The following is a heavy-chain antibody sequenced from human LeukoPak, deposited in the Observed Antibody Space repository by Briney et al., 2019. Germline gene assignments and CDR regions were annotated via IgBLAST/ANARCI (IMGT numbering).Heavy chain of an antibody. Sequence: GGSLRLSCAASGFTFSNYWMHWVRQAPGKGLEWVAVISYDGSNKYYADSVKGRFTISRDNSKNTLYLQMNSLRAEDTAVYYCARPRASYDSSGYLLDYWGQGTLVTVSS. J-gene: IGHJ4*02. CDR1: GFTFSNYW. CDR2: ISYDGSNK. V-gene: IGHV3-30-3*01. D-gene: IGHD3-22*01. CDR3: ARPRASYDSSGYLLDY.